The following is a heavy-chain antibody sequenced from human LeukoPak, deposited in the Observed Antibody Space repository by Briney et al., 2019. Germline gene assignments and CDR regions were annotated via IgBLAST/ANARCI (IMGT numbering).Heavy chain of an antibody. Sequence: PGGSLRLSCAASGVPVTRHYMSWVRPAPGQGLEWVSAIYTDGRTFYADAAKGRFTISRDNPKNTLYLQMNSLRAEDTALYYCATLWGGLGDIWGQGTVVTVSS. CDR2: IYTDGRT. CDR3: ATLWGGLGDI. CDR1: GVPVTRHY. V-gene: IGHV3-53*01. J-gene: IGHJ3*02. D-gene: IGHD7-27*01.